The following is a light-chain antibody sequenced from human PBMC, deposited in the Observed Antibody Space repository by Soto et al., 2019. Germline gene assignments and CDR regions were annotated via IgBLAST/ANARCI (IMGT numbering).Light chain of an antibody. CDR3: QNYNNWPSWT. J-gene: IGKJ1*01. CDR2: GAS. V-gene: IGKV3-15*01. CDR1: QSISTN. Sequence: EILMTQSPATLSVSPGERATLSCRATQSISTNLAWYQQKPGQAPRLLIFGASTRATGIPARFSGSGSGTEFTLTISSLQSEDVAVYYCQNYNNWPSWTFGQGTKVEIK.